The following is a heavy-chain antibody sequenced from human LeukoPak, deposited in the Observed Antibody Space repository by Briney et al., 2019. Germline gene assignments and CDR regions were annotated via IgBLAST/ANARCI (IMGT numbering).Heavy chain of an antibody. J-gene: IGHJ3*02. CDR3: AKDRRGNAPRGAFDI. CDR2: ISGGGGAT. D-gene: IGHD1-1*01. V-gene: IGHV3-23*01. Sequence: PGGSLRLSCEASGFTFSNYAMSWARQAPGKGLEWVSAISGGGGATFYADSVKGRFTISRDNSKNTLYLQMNSLRAEDTAVYYCAKDRRGNAPRGAFDIWGQGTMVTVSS. CDR1: GFTFSNYA.